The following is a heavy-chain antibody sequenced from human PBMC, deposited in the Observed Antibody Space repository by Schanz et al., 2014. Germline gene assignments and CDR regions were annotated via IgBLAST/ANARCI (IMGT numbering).Heavy chain of an antibody. Sequence: VQLVESGGGLVKPGGSLRLSCEASEFTFSSYKMNWVRQAPGKGLEWVAFIWYDGSNKYYADSVKGRFTISRDNSKNTLYLQMNSLRAEDTAVYYCAKDPSHGDYDYYFDYWGQGTLGTVSS. D-gene: IGHD3-22*01. CDR2: IWYDGSNK. CDR1: EFTFSSYK. J-gene: IGHJ4*02. CDR3: AKDPSHGDYDYYFDY. V-gene: IGHV3-30*02.